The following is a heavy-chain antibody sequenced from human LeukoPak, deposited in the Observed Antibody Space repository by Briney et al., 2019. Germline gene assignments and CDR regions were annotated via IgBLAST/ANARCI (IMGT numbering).Heavy chain of an antibody. CDR1: GFTFSSYW. J-gene: IGHJ3*02. V-gene: IGHV3-7*01. D-gene: IGHD2-15*01. Sequence: GWSLRLSCAASGFTFSSYWMSWLRQAPGNGPEWVANIKQDGSETYYMDSMKARFTISRDNAKNSLYLQMNSLRAEDTAVYYCARVPLSRYCSGSNCYSRVGTSDIWGQGTMVTVSS. CDR3: ARVPLSRYCSGSNCYSRVGTSDI. CDR2: IKQDGSET.